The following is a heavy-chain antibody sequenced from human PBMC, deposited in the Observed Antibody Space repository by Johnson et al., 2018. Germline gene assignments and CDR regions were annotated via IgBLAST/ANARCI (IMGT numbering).Heavy chain of an antibody. V-gene: IGHV3-23*04. CDR3: AKDGGQCSSPWGMDV. CDR2: ISGSGGST. Sequence: VQLVQSGGGLVQPGGSLRLSCAASGFTFTSFAMSWVRQAPGKGLEWVSAISGSGGSTYYAASVRGRFTISRHNSRDTLSLQMNSLRVEATAGYYGAKDGGQCSSPWGMDVWGQGPTVPVSS. CDR1: GFTFTSFA. J-gene: IGHJ6*02. D-gene: IGHD6-6*01.